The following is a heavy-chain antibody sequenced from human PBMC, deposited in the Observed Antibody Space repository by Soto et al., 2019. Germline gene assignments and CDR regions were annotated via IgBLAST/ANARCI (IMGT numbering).Heavy chain of an antibody. CDR2: IIGDGLYT. V-gene: IGHV3-74*03. D-gene: IGHD3-10*01. J-gene: IGHJ4*02. CDR3: ARGILGSGTANDH. CDR1: GFTFSNYW. Sequence: EVQLVESGGGLVQPGGSLILSCAASGFTFSNYWMVWVRHAPRKGLVWVSRIIGDGLYTTYADSVKGRFTISRDNAKNTVYLQMNSLRVEDTAVYYCARGILGSGTANDHLVQGTLVTVS.